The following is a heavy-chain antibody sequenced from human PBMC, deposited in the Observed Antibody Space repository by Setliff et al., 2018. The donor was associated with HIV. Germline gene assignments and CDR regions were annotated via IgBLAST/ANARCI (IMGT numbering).Heavy chain of an antibody. Sequence: PSETLSLTCAVYGGSFSGYYWSWIRQPPGKGLEWIGEINHSGSTNYNPSLKSRVTMSVDTSENQFSLKLSSVTAADTAVYYCARDLVPWDNFWSGYSYYFDYWGQGTLVTVSS. V-gene: IGHV4-34*01. CDR1: GGSFSGYY. CDR2: INHSGST. J-gene: IGHJ4*02. D-gene: IGHD3-3*01. CDR3: ARDLVPWDNFWSGYSYYFDY.